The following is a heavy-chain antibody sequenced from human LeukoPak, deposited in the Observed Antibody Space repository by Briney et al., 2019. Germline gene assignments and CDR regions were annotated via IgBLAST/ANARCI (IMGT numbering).Heavy chain of an antibody. CDR2: INPNSGGT. V-gene: IGHV1-2*02. J-gene: IGHJ3*02. CDR1: GYTFTSYG. D-gene: IGHD2-8*01. Sequence: ASVKVSCKASGYTFTSYGISWVRQAPGQGLEWMGWINPNSGGTNYAQKFQGRVTMTRDTSISTAYMELSRLRSDDTAVYYCARVSIRTNDAFDIWGQGTMVTVSS. CDR3: ARVSIRTNDAFDI.